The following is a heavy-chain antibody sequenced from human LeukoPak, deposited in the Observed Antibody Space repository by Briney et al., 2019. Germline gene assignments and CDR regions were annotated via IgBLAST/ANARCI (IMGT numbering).Heavy chain of an antibody. J-gene: IGHJ6*03. CDR1: GFTFSDYY. CDR2: ISGSGGST. Sequence: GGSLRLSCAASGFTFSDYYMSWVRQAPGKGLEWVSAISGSGGSTYYADSVKGRFTISRDNSKNTLYLQMNSLRAEDTAVYYCARGGHDYGGNAYYYYYMDVWGKGTTVTISS. V-gene: IGHV3-23*01. D-gene: IGHD4-23*01. CDR3: ARGGHDYGGNAYYYYYMDV.